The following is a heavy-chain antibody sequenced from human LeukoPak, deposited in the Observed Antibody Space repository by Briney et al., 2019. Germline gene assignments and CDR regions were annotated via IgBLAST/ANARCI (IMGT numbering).Heavy chain of an antibody. J-gene: IGHJ4*02. V-gene: IGHV4-59*08. Sequence: PSETLSLTCTVSGGSISSYCWNWIRQPPGKGLEWIGYIYYSGSTNYNPSLKSRVTISVDTSKNQFSLKLSSVTAADTAVYYCVRSAQGRGGYAFDYWGQGTLVTVSS. CDR2: IYYSGST. D-gene: IGHD5-12*01. CDR1: GGSISSYC. CDR3: VRSAQGRGGYAFDY.